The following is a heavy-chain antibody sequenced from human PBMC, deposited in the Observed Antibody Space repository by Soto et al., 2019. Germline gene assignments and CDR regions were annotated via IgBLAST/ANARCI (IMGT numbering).Heavy chain of an antibody. Sequence: QVQLVQSGAEVKKPGSSVKVSCKASGGTFSSYAISWVRQAPGQGLEWMGGIIPIFGTANYAQKFQGRVTITADESTSTAYMELSSLRSEDTAVYYCARDVNPSYPSLYYYYGMDVWGQGTTVTVSS. CDR3: ARDVNPSYPSLYYYYGMDV. J-gene: IGHJ6*02. V-gene: IGHV1-69*01. CDR2: IIPIFGTA. CDR1: GGTFSSYA. D-gene: IGHD2-2*01.